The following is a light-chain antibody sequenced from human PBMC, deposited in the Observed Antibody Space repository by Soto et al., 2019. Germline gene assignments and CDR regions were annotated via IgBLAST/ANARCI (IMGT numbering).Light chain of an antibody. CDR3: SSYAGSSTYV. Sequence: QSALTQPASVSGSPGQSITISCTGTSSDVGGYNYVSWYQQHPGKAPKLMIYDVRNRPSGVSNRFSGSKSVNTASLTISGLQAEDEADYYCSSYAGSSTYVFGTGTRSPS. V-gene: IGLV2-14*01. CDR2: DVR. CDR1: SSDVGGYNY. J-gene: IGLJ1*01.